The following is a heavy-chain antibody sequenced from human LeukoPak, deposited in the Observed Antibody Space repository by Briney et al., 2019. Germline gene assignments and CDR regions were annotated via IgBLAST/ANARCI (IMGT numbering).Heavy chain of an antibody. D-gene: IGHD2-15*01. CDR3: ARESWDIEGYNWFDP. J-gene: IGHJ5*02. V-gene: IGHV6-1*01. Sequence: SQTLSLTCDISGDSVSSNSAAWNWIRQSPSRGLEWLGRTYYRSKWYNDYAVSVKSRITINPDTSKNQFSLQLNSVAPEDTAVYYCARESWDIEGYNWFDPWGQGTLVTVSS. CDR1: GDSVSSNSAA. CDR2: TYYRSKWYN.